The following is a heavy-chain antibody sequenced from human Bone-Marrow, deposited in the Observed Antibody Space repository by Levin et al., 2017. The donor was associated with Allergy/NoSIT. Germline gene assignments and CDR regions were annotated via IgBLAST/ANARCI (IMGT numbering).Heavy chain of an antibody. CDR2: ISYDGRNT. V-gene: IGHV3-30*04. J-gene: IGHJ4*02. D-gene: IGHD3-3*01. Sequence: GGSLRLSCVASGFAFSSNAMNWVRQVPGKGLEWVATISYDGRNTYYPDSVKGRFTISRDNSKNTLYLEMNPLRPEDTAVYYCARVGGDYFDRSGYYRAGYFDFWGQGSLVTVSS. CDR3: ARVGGDYFDRSGYYRAGYFDF. CDR1: GFAFSSNA.